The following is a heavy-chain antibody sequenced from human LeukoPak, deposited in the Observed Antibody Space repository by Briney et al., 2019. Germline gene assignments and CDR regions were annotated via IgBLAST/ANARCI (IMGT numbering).Heavy chain of an antibody. CDR2: INSDGSST. Sequence: GGSLRLSCAASGFTFSSYWMHWVRQAPGKGLVWVSRINSDGSSTSYADSVKGRFTISRDNAKNTLYLQMNSLRAEDTAVYYCARAEERWLQPYYFDYWGQGTLVTVSS. D-gene: IGHD5-24*01. CDR1: GFTFSSYW. CDR3: ARAEERWLQPYYFDY. J-gene: IGHJ4*02. V-gene: IGHV3-74*01.